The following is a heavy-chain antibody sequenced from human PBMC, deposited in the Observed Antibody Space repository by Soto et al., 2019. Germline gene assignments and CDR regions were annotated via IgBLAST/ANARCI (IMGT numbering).Heavy chain of an antibody. Sequence: SETLSLTCTVSDDSSSSYKWSWIRQPPGRRLEWIGYIDSNGGTSYNPSLQSRVTISIDTSTKQFSLKLSSVTAADTAVYYCVRGRLAAAGQVYWGHGTLVTVSS. CDR2: IDSNGGT. CDR1: DDSSSSYK. CDR3: VRGRLAAAGQVY. J-gene: IGHJ4*01. D-gene: IGHD6-13*01. V-gene: IGHV4-59*08.